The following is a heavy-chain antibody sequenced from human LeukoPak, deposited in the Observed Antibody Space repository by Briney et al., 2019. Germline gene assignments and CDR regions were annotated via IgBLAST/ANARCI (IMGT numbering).Heavy chain of an antibody. D-gene: IGHD3-22*01. V-gene: IGHV3-48*03. Sequence: PGGSLRLSCAASGFTLSSYEMNWVRQAPGKGLEWVSYISSTAGTMYYADSVKGRFTISRDNAKNSLYLQMNSLRAEDTAVYHCARDVNYYDSSGPDIFDIWGQGTMVTVSS. CDR3: ARDVNYYDSSGPDIFDI. J-gene: IGHJ3*02. CDR1: GFTLSSYE. CDR2: ISSTAGTM.